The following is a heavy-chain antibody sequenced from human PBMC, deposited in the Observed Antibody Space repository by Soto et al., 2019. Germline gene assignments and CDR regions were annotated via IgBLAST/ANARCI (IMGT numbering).Heavy chain of an antibody. CDR3: AKDLGPPVRSHYPYWYFDV. CDR2: ISGSGGAT. V-gene: IGHV3-23*04. J-gene: IGHJ2*01. CDR1: GFTVGDYG. D-gene: IGHD3-10*01. Sequence: EVQVVESGGDLVHPGRSLRLSCSVSGFTVGDYGMSWVRQTPGKGLEWVAGISGSGGATYYADAVKGRLTISRDNSNNTLYLQMNSLRVEDTAVYYCAKDLGPPVRSHYPYWYFDVWGRGTLVTVSS.